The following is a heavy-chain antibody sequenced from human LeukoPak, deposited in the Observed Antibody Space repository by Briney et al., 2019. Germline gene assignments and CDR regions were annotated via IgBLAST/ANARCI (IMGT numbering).Heavy chain of an antibody. CDR2: LSSSGNA. V-gene: IGHV3-48*03. CDR3: ASGRGSYSPDY. J-gene: IGHJ4*02. Sequence: GGSLRLSCAASGFSYSDHEMNWVRQAPGKGLEWVSYLSSSGNAYYADSVKGRFTISRDNSKNSLYLQMTSLRADDTAVYYCASGRGSYSPDYWGQGTLVTVSS. CDR1: GFSYSDHE. D-gene: IGHD1-26*01.